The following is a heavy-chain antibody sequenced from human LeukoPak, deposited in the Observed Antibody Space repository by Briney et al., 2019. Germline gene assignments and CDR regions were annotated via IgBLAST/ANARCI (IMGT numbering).Heavy chain of an antibody. CDR1: GFTFSSYA. V-gene: IGHV3-23*01. D-gene: IGHD3-16*02. Sequence: GGSLRLSCAASGFTFSSYAMSWVRQAPGKGLEWVSGISGSGGNTYYADSVKGRFTISRDNSKNTLYVQMNSLRAEDTAVYYCALNGREVPSGAFDIWGQGTMVTVSS. CDR3: ALNGREVPSGAFDI. CDR2: ISGSGGNT. J-gene: IGHJ3*02.